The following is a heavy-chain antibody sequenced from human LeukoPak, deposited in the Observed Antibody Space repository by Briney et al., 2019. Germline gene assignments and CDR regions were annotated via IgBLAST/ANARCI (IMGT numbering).Heavy chain of an antibody. Sequence: GGSLRLSRAASGFTFSSYAMSWVRQAPGKGLEWISAISGSGGRTDYADSVKGRFTISRDNSKNTVNLQMNSLRVEDTAVYYCAKSPGREDDSWGQGTLVTVSS. D-gene: IGHD1-26*01. CDR1: GFTFSSYA. CDR2: ISGSGGRT. CDR3: AKSPGREDDS. V-gene: IGHV3-23*01. J-gene: IGHJ5*01.